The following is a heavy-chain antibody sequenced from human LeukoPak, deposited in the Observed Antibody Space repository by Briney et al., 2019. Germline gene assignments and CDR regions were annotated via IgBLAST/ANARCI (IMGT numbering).Heavy chain of an antibody. D-gene: IGHD4-11*01. V-gene: IGHV3-48*04. CDR3: ARGSFDYSNYAYYFDY. CDR2: ISSGSTTI. Sequence: GGSLRLSCAAPGFTFSSYTMNWVRQAPGKGLEWVLYISSGSTTIYYADSVKGRFTISRDTAKNSLSLQMNSLRAEDTAVYYCARGSFDYSNYAYYFDYWGQGTLVTVSS. CDR1: GFTFSSYT. J-gene: IGHJ4*02.